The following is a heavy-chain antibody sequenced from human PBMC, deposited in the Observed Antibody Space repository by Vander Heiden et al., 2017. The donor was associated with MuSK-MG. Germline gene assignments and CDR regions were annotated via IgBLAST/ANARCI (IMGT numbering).Heavy chain of an antibody. V-gene: IGHV3-23*01. J-gene: IGHJ4*02. Sequence: EVQLLESGGGLVQPGGSLRLPCAASGFTFSSYAMSWVRQAPGKGLEWVSAISGSGGSTYYADSVKGRFTISRDNSKNTLYLQMNSLRAEDTAVYYCAKGNSGWNYFDYWGQGTLVTVSS. CDR3: AKGNSGWNYFDY. CDR1: GFTFSSYA. D-gene: IGHD6-19*01. CDR2: ISGSGGST.